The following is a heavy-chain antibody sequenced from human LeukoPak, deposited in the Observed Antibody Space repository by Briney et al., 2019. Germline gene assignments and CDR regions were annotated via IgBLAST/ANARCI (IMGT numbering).Heavy chain of an antibody. Sequence: SETLSLTCTVSGGSISSNTYYWGWIRQPPGKGLEWIGSIYYSGSTYYNPSLKSRVTISVDTSKNQFSLKLSSVTAADTAVYYCARLKGGDNSLYHWFDPWGQGTLVTVSS. CDR2: IYYSGST. CDR1: GGSISSNTYY. V-gene: IGHV4-39*01. CDR3: ARLKGGDNSLYHWFDP. J-gene: IGHJ5*02. D-gene: IGHD3-10*01.